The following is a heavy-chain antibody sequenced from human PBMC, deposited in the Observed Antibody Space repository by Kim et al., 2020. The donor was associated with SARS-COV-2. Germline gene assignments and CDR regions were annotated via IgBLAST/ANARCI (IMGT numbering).Heavy chain of an antibody. Sequence: ASVKVSCKASGYTFTSYYMHWVRQAPGQGLEWMGIINPSGGSTSYAQKFQGRVTMTRDTSTSTVYMELSSLRSEYTAVYYCARGGGAPIWFVELLWYYYYGMDVWGQGTTVTVSS. V-gene: IGHV1-46*01. CDR2: INPSGGST. CDR3: ARGGGAPIWFVELLWYYYYGMDV. CDR1: GYTFTSYY. J-gene: IGHJ6*02. D-gene: IGHD3-10*01.